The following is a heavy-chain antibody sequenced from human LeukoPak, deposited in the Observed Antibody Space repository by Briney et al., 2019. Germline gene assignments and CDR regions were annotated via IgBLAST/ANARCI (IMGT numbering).Heavy chain of an antibody. V-gene: IGHV3-11*04. CDR3: ARARYCSGGSCYYYYYYGMGV. CDR1: GFTFSDYY. CDR2: ISSSGSTI. D-gene: IGHD2-15*01. Sequence: GGSLRLSCAASGFTFSDYYMSWIRQAPGKGLEWVSYISSSGSTIYYADSVKGRFTISRDNSKNTLYLQMNSLRAEDTAVYYCARARYCSGGSCYYYYYYGMGVWGQGTTVTVSS. J-gene: IGHJ6*02.